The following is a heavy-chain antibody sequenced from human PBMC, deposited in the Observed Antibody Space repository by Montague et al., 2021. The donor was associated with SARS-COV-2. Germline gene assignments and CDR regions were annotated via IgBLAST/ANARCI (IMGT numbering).Heavy chain of an antibody. CDR3: ARSLISASGTGSNFDS. D-gene: IGHD6-13*01. CDR2: IHYSGT. CDR1: GGSISDSNYL. V-gene: IGHV4-39*07. Sequence: SETLSLTCTVSGGSISDSNYLWGWIRQPPGKGLEWIGDIHYSGTXYNPSLRSRVTMSRDLSENQFSLRLRSVTAADTALYYCARSLISASGTGSNFDSWGRGTLVAVSS. J-gene: IGHJ4*02.